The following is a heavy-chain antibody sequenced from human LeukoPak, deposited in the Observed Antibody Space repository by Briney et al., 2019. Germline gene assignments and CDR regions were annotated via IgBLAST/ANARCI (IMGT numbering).Heavy chain of an antibody. V-gene: IGHV4-39*07. CDR2: IYSRGNT. D-gene: IGHD3-22*01. J-gene: IGHJ4*02. Sequence: TSETLSLTCTVSGASISSSSSYWGWIRQPPGKGLEWLGNIYSRGNTYYKPSLRSRVTISIDTSKNQFSLRLTSVTAADTAVYYCARNDYYDSSGYYFSFGYWGQGTLVTVSS. CDR3: ARNDYYDSSGYYFSFGY. CDR1: GASISSSSSY.